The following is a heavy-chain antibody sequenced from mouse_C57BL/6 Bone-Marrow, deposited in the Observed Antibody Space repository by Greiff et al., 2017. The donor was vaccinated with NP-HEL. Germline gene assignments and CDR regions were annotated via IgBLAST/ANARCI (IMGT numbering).Heavy chain of an antibody. CDR1: GYTFTDYY. V-gene: IGHV1-76*01. CDR2: IYPGSGNT. Sequence: VKLMESGAELVRPGASVKLSCKASGYTFTDYYINWVKQRPGQGLEWIARIYPGSGNTYYNEKFKGKATLTAEKSSSTAYMQLSSLTSEDSAVYFCARRDYYDYYYYAMDYWGQGTSVTVSS. CDR3: ARRDYYDYYYYAMDY. D-gene: IGHD2-4*01. J-gene: IGHJ4*01.